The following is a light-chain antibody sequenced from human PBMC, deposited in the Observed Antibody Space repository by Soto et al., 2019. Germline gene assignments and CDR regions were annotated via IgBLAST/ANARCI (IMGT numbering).Light chain of an antibody. J-gene: IGKJ5*01. Sequence: DIQLTQSPSFLSASVGDRFTITFRSSQGISSYLAWYQQKPGKAPKLLICAASTLQSGVPSRFSGSGSGTEFTLTISSLQPEDFATYYCQQLNSYPITFGQGTRLEIK. CDR3: QQLNSYPIT. CDR1: QGISSY. CDR2: AAS. V-gene: IGKV1-9*01.